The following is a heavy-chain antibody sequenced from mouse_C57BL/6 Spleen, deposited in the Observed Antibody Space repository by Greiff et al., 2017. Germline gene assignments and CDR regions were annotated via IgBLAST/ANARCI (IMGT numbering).Heavy chain of an antibody. CDR2: IWGDGST. V-gene: IGHV2-3*01. J-gene: IGHJ4*01. CDR1: GFSLTSYG. CDR3: AKPDLWCYAMDY. D-gene: IGHD6-1*01. Sequence: VQLQESGPGLVAPSQSLSITCTVSGFSLTSYGVSWVRQPPGKGLEWLGVIWGDGSTNYHSALISRLSISKDNSKIQVLIQLNRLQTEDTATYYCAKPDLWCYAMDYWGQGTSVTVSS.